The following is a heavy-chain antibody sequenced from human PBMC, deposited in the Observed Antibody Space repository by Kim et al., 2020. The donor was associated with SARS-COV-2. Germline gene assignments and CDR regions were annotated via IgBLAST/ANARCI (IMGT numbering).Heavy chain of an antibody. D-gene: IGHD6-13*01. J-gene: IGHJ6*02. CDR1: GGSVSSGSYY. CDR2: IYYSGST. CDR3: RAAAGRGYYGMDV. Sequence: SETLSLTCTVYGGSVSSGSYYWSWIRQPPGKGLEWIGYIYYSGSTNYNPSLKSRVTISVDTSKNQFSLKLSSVTAADTAVYYCRAAAGRGYYGMDVWGQGTTVTVSS. V-gene: IGHV4-61*01.